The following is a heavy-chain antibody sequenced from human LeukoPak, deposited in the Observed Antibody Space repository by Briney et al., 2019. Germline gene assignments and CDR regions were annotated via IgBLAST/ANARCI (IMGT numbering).Heavy chain of an antibody. V-gene: IGHV3-21*01. J-gene: IGHJ4*02. Sequence: GGSLRLSCAASGFTFSSYGMHWVRQAPGKGLEWVSSISTSGSYIYYADSVKGRFTISRDNAKNSLFLQMSGLRAEDTAVYYCARDLGSMWETMIRGVHFDYWGKEALVTVSS. CDR1: GFTFSSYG. CDR3: ARDLGSMWETMIRGVHFDY. CDR2: ISTSGSYI. D-gene: IGHD3-10*01.